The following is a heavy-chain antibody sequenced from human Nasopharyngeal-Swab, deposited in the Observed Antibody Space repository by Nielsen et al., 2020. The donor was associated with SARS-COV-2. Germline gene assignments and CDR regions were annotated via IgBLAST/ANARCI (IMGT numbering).Heavy chain of an antibody. J-gene: IGHJ6*03. Sequence: GESLKISCKGSGYSFTSYWIGWVRQMPGKGLEWMGIIYPGDSDTRYSPSFQGQVTISADKSISTAYLQWSSLKASDTAMYYCARRYSSSTYYYYYYMDVWGKGTTVTVSS. CDR1: GYSFTSYW. CDR3: ARRYSSSTYYYYYYMDV. CDR2: IYPGDSDT. V-gene: IGHV5-51*01. D-gene: IGHD6-6*01.